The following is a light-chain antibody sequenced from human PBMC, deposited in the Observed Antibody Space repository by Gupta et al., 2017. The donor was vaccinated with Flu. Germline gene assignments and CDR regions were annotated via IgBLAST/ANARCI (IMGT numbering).Light chain of an antibody. Sequence: DYQMTQSPSTLSASAGDRVTITCRASQNIKTWLAWFQRKPGEAPKLLIYRASTLETGVPSRFSGSGSGTEFTLTISSLQPDDFATYYCQQYYGPWTFGQGTKVEIK. J-gene: IGKJ1*01. V-gene: IGKV1-5*03. CDR3: QQYYGPWT. CDR1: QNIKTW. CDR2: RAS.